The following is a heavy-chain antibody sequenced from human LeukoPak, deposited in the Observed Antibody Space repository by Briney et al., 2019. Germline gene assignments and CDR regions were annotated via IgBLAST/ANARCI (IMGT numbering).Heavy chain of an antibody. V-gene: IGHV3-23*01. CDR2: ISGSGGST. J-gene: IGHJ5*02. D-gene: IGHD3-9*01. CDR1: GFTFTSYA. Sequence: GGSLRLSCAASGFTFTSYAMSWVRQAPGEGLEWVSAISGSGGSTYYADSVKGRFTISRDNSKNTLYLQMNSLRAEDTGVYYCAEELGLRYFDWPTNWFDPWGQGTLVTVSS. CDR3: AEELGLRYFDWPTNWFDP.